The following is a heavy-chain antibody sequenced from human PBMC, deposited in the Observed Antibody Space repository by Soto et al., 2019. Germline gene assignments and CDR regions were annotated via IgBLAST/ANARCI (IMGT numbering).Heavy chain of an antibody. D-gene: IGHD2-2*01. CDR2: FVVGSGNT. J-gene: IGHJ6*02. CDR3: AACTSCYGNYYYYGMDV. Sequence: SVKVSCKASGFTFTSSAVQWVRQARGQRLEWIGWFVVGSGNTNYAQKFQERVTITRDMSTSTAYMELSSLRSEDTAVYYCAACTSCYGNYYYYGMDVWGQGTTVTVSS. CDR1: GFTFTSSA. V-gene: IGHV1-58*01.